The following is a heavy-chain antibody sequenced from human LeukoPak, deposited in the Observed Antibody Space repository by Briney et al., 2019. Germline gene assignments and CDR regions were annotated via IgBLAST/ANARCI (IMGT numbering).Heavy chain of an antibody. CDR1: GFTFSTYG. Sequence: GGSLRLSCAASGFTFSTYGMHWVRQAPGKGLEWVAFIRYDGSNKYYADSVKGRFTISRDNSENTLYLQMNSLRAEDTAVYYCAKGVNVGGTRLVDYWGQGTLVTLFS. V-gene: IGHV3-30*02. CDR2: IRYDGSNK. CDR3: AKGVNVGGTRLVDY. D-gene: IGHD1-26*01. J-gene: IGHJ4*02.